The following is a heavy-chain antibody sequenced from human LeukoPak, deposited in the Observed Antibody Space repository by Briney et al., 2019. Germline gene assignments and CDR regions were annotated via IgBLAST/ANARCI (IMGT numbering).Heavy chain of an antibody. CDR2: INHSGST. D-gene: IGHD2-21*01. J-gene: IGHJ3*02. CDR1: GGSISSGGYY. CDR3: ARPIVVVGRGAFDI. Sequence: EPSQTLSLTCTVSGGSISSGGYYWSWIRQPPGKGLEWIGEINHSGSTNYNPSLKSRVTISVDTSKNQFSLKLSSVTAADTAVYYCARPIVVVGRGAFDIWGQGTMVTVSS. V-gene: IGHV4-30-2*01.